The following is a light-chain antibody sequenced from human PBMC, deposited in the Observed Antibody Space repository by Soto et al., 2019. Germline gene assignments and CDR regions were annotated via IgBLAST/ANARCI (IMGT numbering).Light chain of an antibody. J-gene: IGKJ1*01. CDR2: DAS. CDR3: QETYSTPTWT. CDR1: QSISTY. V-gene: IGKV1-39*01. Sequence: DIQMTHAPSALSASMGHRVSTTXXESQSISTYLNWFQQKPGKAPRLLIYDASSLQSGVPSRFSGSGSGTDFTLTISSLQPEDFATYYCQETYSTPTWTFGQGAKVAIK.